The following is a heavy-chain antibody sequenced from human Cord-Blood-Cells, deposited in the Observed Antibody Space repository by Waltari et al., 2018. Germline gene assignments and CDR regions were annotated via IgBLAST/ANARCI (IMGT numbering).Heavy chain of an antibody. J-gene: IGHJ5*02. V-gene: IGHV4-34*01. CDR3: ARRSAAAVLGWVDP. CDR1: GGSFSGYY. CDR2: INHSGST. Sequence: QVQLQQWGAGLLKPSETLSLTCAVYGGSFSGYYWSWIRQPPGKGLEWIGEINHSGSTNHNPALTRRVTTSVDTSTNQFSLKRSSVTAADTAVYYCARRSAAAVLGWVDPWGQGTLVTVSS. D-gene: IGHD6-13*01.